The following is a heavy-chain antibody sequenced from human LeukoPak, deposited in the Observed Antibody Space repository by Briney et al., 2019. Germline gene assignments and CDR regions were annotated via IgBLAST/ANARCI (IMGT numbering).Heavy chain of an antibody. D-gene: IGHD3-10*01. J-gene: IGHJ4*02. CDR2: ISAYNGNT. CDR1: GYTFTSYG. Sequence: ASVKVSCKASGYTFTSYGISWVRQAPGQGLEWMGWISAYNGNTNYAQKLQGRVTITADKSTSTAYMELSSLRSEDTAVYYCARGLLGHYGSGSYPWYTDYWGQGTLVTVSS. V-gene: IGHV1-18*01. CDR3: ARGLLGHYGSGSYPWYTDY.